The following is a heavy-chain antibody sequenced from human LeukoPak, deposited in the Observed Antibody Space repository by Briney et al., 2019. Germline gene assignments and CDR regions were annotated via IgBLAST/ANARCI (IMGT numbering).Heavy chain of an antibody. CDR3: AKDDAWLQYND. V-gene: IGHV3-23*01. Sequence: GETLRLSCAASGFTFSSYGMSWVHQAPGKGLEWVSGISPSGDIKYYVDSVKGRFTVSRDNSKNTLYLQINSLSDEDTAVYYCAKDDAWLQYNDWGQGTLVTVSS. CDR1: GFTFSSYG. D-gene: IGHD5-24*01. J-gene: IGHJ4*02. CDR2: ISPSGDIK.